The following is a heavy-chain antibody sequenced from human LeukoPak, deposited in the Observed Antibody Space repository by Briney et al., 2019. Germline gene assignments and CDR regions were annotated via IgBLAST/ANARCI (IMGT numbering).Heavy chain of an antibody. CDR3: ARDLGRYCSSTSCFPRFDP. D-gene: IGHD2-2*01. CDR1: GYSIRSDYY. J-gene: IGHJ5*02. V-gene: IGHV4-38-2*02. CDR2: IYYSGST. Sequence: SETLSLTCTVSGYSIRSDYYWGWIRQPPGKGLEWIGSIYYSGSTYYNPSLKSRVTISVDTSKNQFSLKLSSVTAADTAVYYCARDLGRYCSSTSCFPRFDPWGQGTLVTVSS.